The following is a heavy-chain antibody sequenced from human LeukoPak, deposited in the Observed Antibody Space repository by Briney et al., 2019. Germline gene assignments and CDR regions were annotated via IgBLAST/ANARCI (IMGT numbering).Heavy chain of an antibody. CDR2: IGVFNGNR. D-gene: IGHD1-26*01. CDR3: GRDWDWHVQF. CDR1: GYTFSRYG. V-gene: IGHV1-18*01. J-gene: IGHJ4*02. Sequence: ASVKVSCKTSGYTFSRYGFSWVRQAPGQGLEWIGWIGVFNGNRNYAKSVQGRITLTADTSTNTTYMELRSLTSDDTAVYFCGRDWDWHVQFWGQGTLITVSS.